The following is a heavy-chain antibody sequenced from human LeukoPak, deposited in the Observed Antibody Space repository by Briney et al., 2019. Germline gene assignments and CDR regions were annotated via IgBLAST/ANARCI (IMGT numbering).Heavy chain of an antibody. CDR2: VSPTTGNT. Sequence: ASVEVSCKASGYTFTNFDINWVRQATGQGLEWLGWVSPTTGNTGYAQKFQGRVTMTRDTSISTAYMELSSLRSEDTAVYYCARGEAVVGIYWGQGTPVTVSS. D-gene: IGHD1-26*01. V-gene: IGHV1-8*01. CDR1: GYTFTNFD. CDR3: ARGEAVVGIY. J-gene: IGHJ4*02.